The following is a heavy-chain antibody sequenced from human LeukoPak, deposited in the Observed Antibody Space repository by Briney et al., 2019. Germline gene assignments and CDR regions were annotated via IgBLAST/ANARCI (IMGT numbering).Heavy chain of an antibody. V-gene: IGHV4-39*01. CDR3: VLYGSGSYRDFDC. D-gene: IGHD3-10*01. CDR1: GASITSTSYY. Sequence: SETLSLTCTVSGASITSTSYYWSWIRRPPGKGLEWIASISYSGSTYYNPSLKSRITISIDTSKNQLSLRLSSVTAADRAVYYCVLYGSGSYRDFDCWGQGTLVTVSS. CDR2: ISYSGST. J-gene: IGHJ4*02.